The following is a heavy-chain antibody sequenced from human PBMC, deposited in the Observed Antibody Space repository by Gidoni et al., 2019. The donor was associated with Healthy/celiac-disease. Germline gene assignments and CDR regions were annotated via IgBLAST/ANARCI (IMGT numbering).Heavy chain of an antibody. CDR3: ARDSSGYYYVSPDGVFDY. D-gene: IGHD3-22*01. V-gene: IGHV1-2*02. Sequence: QVQLVQSGAEVKKPVASVQVSCKASGYPFTGYYMPWVRQAPGQGLEWMGWINQNSGGTNYAQKFQGRVTMTRDTSISTAYMELSRLRSDDTAVYYCARDSSGYYYVSPDGVFDYWGQGTLVTVSS. CDR2: INQNSGGT. J-gene: IGHJ4*02. CDR1: GYPFTGYY.